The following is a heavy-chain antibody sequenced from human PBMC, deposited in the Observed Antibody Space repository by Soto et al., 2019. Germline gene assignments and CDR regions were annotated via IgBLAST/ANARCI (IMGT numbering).Heavy chain of an antibody. CDR2: INHSGST. D-gene: IGHD3-22*01. CDR1: GGSFSGYY. V-gene: IGHV4-34*01. CDR3: ATNRRITMIVVGPFDI. J-gene: IGHJ3*02. Sequence: SETLSLTCAVYGGSFSGYYWSWIRQPPGKGLEWIGEINHSGSTNYNPSLKSRVTIAVDTSKNQFSLKLSSVTAADTAVYYCATNRRITMIVVGPFDIWGQGTMVTVSS.